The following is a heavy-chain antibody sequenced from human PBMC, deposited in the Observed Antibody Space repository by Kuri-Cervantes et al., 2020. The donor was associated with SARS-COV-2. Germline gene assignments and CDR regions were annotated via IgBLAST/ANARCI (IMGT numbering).Heavy chain of an antibody. D-gene: IGHD5-18*01. CDR2: IYYSGST. CDR1: GGSISSYY. V-gene: IGHV4-59*01. Sequence: GSLRLSCTVSGGSISSYYWSWIRQPPGKGLEWIGYIYYSGSTNYNPFLKSRVTISVDTSKNQFSLKLSSVTAADTAVYYCARDLGGYGFDYWGQGTLVTVSS. CDR3: ARDLGGYGFDY. J-gene: IGHJ4*02.